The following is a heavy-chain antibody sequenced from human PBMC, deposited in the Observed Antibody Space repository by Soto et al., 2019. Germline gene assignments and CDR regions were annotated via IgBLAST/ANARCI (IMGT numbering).Heavy chain of an antibody. CDR1: GFTFSTSG. CDR3: AKDRVESGLGEVDY. V-gene: IGHV3-30*18. Sequence: GGSLRLSCAASGFTFSTSGMHWVRQAPGKGLEWVAVISYDGSNKYYADSVKGRLTISRDNPKNTLYLQMNSLRAEDTAVYYCAKDRVESGLGEVDYWGQGTLVTVSS. CDR2: ISYDGSNK. D-gene: IGHD3-16*01. J-gene: IGHJ4*02.